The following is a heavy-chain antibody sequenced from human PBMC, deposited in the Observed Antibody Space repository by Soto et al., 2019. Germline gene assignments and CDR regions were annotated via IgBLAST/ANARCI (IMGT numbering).Heavy chain of an antibody. D-gene: IGHD2-15*01. CDR2: IYPGDSDT. CDR1: GYSFTSYW. J-gene: IGHJ4*02. CDR3: ARLNGGGCSGGSCWVDY. Sequence: PGESLKISCKGSGYSFTSYWIGWVRQMPGKGLEWMGIIYPGDSDTRYSPSFQGQVTISADKSISTAYLQLSSLKASDTATYYCARLNGGGCSGGSCWVDYWGQGTLVTVSS. V-gene: IGHV5-51*01.